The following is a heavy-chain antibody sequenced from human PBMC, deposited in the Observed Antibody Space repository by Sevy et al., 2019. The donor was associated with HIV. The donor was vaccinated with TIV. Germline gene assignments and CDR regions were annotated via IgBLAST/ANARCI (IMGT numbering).Heavy chain of an antibody. CDR2: SYYSGSS. D-gene: IGHD5-18*01. V-gene: IGHV4-39*01. CDR3: ARFVDTGDWLDP. J-gene: IGHJ5*02. CDR1: GGSISSSSYY. Sequence: SETLSLTCTVSGGSISSSSYYWGWIRQPPGKGLEWIGSSYYSGSSYYNPSLKSRVTISVDTSKNQFSLKLSSVTAEDTAVYYCARFVDTGDWLDPWGQGTLVTVSS.